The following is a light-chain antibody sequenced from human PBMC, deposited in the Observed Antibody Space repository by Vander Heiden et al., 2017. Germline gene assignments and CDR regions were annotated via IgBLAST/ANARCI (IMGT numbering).Light chain of an antibody. V-gene: IGLV1-44*01. CDR2: SNN. J-gene: IGLJ2*01. CDR1: SSNIGSNT. CDR3: AAWDDSLNKV. Sequence: QSVLTQPPSASGTPGQRVPISCSGSSSNIGSNTVNWYQQLPGTAPKLLIYSNNQRPSGVPDRFSGSKSGTSASLAISGLQSEDEADYYCAAWDDSLNKVFGGGTKLTVL.